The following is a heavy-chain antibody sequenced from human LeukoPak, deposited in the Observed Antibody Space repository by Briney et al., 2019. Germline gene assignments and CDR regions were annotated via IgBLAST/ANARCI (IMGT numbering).Heavy chain of an antibody. D-gene: IGHD4-11*01. CDR2: IWYDGSNQ. CDR3: ARGVTTADY. V-gene: IGHV3-33*01. Sequence: GGSLRLSCAASGFTFSNYAMSWVRQAPGKGLEWLAVIWYDGSNQYYADSVKGRFTISRYNSKNTLFLQMNSLSSEDTAVYYCARGVTTADYWGQGTLVTVSS. J-gene: IGHJ4*02. CDR1: GFTFSNYA.